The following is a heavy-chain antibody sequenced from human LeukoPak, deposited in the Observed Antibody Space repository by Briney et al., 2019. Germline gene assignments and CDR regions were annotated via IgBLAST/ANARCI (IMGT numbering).Heavy chain of an antibody. CDR1: GFTFSSYG. D-gene: IGHD5-18*01. J-gene: IGHJ4*02. V-gene: IGHV3-23*01. Sequence: GGSLRLSCAAPGFTFSSYGMNWVRQAPGKGLEWVSGISSSGGSTFYADSVKGRFTISRDNSENTLYLQMNSLRADDTAVYYCAKEMAPEGYSYGYDYWGQGTLVTVSS. CDR2: ISSSGGST. CDR3: AKEMAPEGYSYGYDY.